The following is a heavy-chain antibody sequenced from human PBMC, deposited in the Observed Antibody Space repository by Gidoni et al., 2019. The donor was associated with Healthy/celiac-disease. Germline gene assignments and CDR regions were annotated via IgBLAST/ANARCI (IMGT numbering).Heavy chain of an antibody. Sequence: QVQLQESGPGLVKPSETLSLTCTVSGGSISSYHWSWIRQPAGKGLEWIGRIYTSGSTNYNPSLKSRVTMSVDTSKNQFSLKLSSVTAADTAVYYCARDRPRYCSSTSCPPLAYYFDYWGQGTLVTVSS. CDR1: GGSISSYH. D-gene: IGHD2-2*01. J-gene: IGHJ4*02. CDR3: ARDRPRYCSSTSCPPLAYYFDY. V-gene: IGHV4-4*07. CDR2: IYTSGST.